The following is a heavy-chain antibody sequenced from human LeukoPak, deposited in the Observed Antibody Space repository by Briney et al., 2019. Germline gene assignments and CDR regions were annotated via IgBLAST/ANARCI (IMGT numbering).Heavy chain of an antibody. V-gene: IGHV1-8*01. D-gene: IGHD3-10*01. J-gene: IGHJ4*02. Sequence: ASVKVSCKASGYTFTSYDINWVRQATGQGLEWMGWMNPNSGNTGYAQKFQGRVTMTRNTSISTAYMEPSSLRSEDTAVYYCERGTKMVRATKKLYGLDYWGQGTLVTVSS. CDR1: GYTFTSYD. CDR2: MNPNSGNT. CDR3: ERGTKMVRATKKLYGLDY.